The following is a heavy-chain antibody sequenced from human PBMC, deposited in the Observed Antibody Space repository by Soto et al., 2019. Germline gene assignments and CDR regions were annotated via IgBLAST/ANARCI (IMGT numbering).Heavy chain of an antibody. D-gene: IGHD2-21*01. Sequence: QVQLVESGGGLVKPGGSLRLSCAASGVPFSDYYMSWIRQAPGKGLEWVSYISGNSRTIKYADSVKGRFTISRENAQNSLYLKMNNLSAEDTVDYYCARSLCGGDCTLDYWGLGTMVTVSS. CDR1: GVPFSDYY. CDR2: ISGNSRTI. CDR3: ARSLCGGDCTLDY. V-gene: IGHV3-11*01. J-gene: IGHJ4*02.